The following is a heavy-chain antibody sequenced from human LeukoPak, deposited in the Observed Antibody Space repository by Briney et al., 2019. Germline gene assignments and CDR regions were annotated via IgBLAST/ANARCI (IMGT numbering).Heavy chain of an antibody. CDR3: ARDGEWLAYYFDY. Sequence: LPGGSLRLSCAASGFTFGSYWMSWVRQAPGKGLEWVANIKQDGSEKYYVDSVKGRFTISRDNAKNSLYLQMNSLRAEDTAVYYCARDGEWLAYYFDYWGQGTLVTVSS. V-gene: IGHV3-7*05. CDR2: IKQDGSEK. J-gene: IGHJ4*02. D-gene: IGHD6-19*01. CDR1: GFTFGSYW.